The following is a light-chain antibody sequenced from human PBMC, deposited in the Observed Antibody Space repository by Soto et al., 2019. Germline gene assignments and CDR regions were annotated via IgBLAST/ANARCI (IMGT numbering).Light chain of an antibody. CDR1: QSVDSK. J-gene: IGKJ4*01. CDR2: DAS. CDR3: QQYYVWNT. Sequence: EIVMTQSPATLSVSPGERAIFSCRASQSVDSKLAWYQQKLGQAPRLLIYDASTRATGIPARFSGSGSGTEFTFTFSSLKSEDFAIYYCQQYYVWNTFGGGTKV. V-gene: IGKV3D-15*01.